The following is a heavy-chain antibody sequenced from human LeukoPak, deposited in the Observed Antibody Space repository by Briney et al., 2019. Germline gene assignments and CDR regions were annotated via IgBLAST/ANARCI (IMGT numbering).Heavy chain of an antibody. CDR2: ISGSGGTT. D-gene: IGHD3-10*01. CDR1: GFTFSSYA. Sequence: GGSLRLSCAASGFTFSSYAMSWVRQAPGKGLEWVSGISGSGGTTYYADSVKGHFTISRDNFKNTLYVQMNSLRAEDTAVYYCAKALHYYGSGSYGDYWGQGTLVTVSS. CDR3: AKALHYYGSGSYGDY. J-gene: IGHJ4*02. V-gene: IGHV3-23*01.